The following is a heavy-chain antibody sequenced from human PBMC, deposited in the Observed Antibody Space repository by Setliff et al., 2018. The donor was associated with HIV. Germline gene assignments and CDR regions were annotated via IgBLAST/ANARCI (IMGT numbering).Heavy chain of an antibody. D-gene: IGHD5-12*01. CDR2: VIPGLGTA. Sequence: SVKVSCKASGGTFSSYRISWVRQAPGQGLEYMGGVIPGLGTAHYAQRFQGSVTITADESTSTVYMDLSSLRSEDTAMYYCARDAGYSGTSWNYWGQGTLVTVSS. CDR3: ARDAGYSGTSWNY. J-gene: IGHJ4*02. V-gene: IGHV1-69*13. CDR1: GGTFSSYR.